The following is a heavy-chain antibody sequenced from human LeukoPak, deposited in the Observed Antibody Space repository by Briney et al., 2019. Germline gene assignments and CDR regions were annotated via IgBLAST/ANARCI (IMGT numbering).Heavy chain of an antibody. D-gene: IGHD6-19*01. CDR1: GFTFSSYS. Sequence: GGSLRLSCAASGFTFSSYSMNWVRQAPGKGLEWVSSISSSSSYIYYADSVKGRFTISRDNAKNSLYLQMNSLRAEDTAVYYCTMHSGWSKIFNYWGQGTLVTVSS. CDR2: ISSSSSYI. J-gene: IGHJ4*02. CDR3: TMHSGWSKIFNY. V-gene: IGHV3-21*01.